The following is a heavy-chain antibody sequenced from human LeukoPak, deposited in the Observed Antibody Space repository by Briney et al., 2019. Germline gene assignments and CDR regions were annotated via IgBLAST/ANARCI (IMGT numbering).Heavy chain of an antibody. CDR2: ISTGSSTT. Sequence: GGSLRLSCAASEFAFSTYNMNWVRQAPGKGLEWVSYISTGSSTTYYADSVKGRFTISRDNSKNTLYLQMNSLRAEDTAVYYCAKDRHRDSSGWHYYFDYWGQGTLVTVSS. V-gene: IGHV3-48*01. J-gene: IGHJ4*02. D-gene: IGHD6-19*01. CDR1: EFAFSTYN. CDR3: AKDRHRDSSGWHYYFDY.